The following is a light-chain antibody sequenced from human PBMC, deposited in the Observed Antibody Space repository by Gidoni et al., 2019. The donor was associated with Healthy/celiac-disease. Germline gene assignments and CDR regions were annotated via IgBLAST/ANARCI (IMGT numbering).Light chain of an antibody. CDR3: QQYNSYSWT. V-gene: IGKV1-5*03. CDR2: KAS. CDR1: PSISSW. Sequence: DIQMTQSPSTLSASVGDRVTITCRASPSISSWLAWYQQKPGKAPKLLFYKASSLESGVPSRFSGSGSGTEFTLTISILQPDDFATYYCQQYNSYSWTFGQGTKVEIK. J-gene: IGKJ1*01.